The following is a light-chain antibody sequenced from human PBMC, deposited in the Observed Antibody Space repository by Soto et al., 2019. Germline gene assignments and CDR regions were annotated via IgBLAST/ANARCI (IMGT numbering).Light chain of an antibody. V-gene: IGLV2-14*01. J-gene: IGLJ2*01. CDR2: DVS. CDR3: TSYTSNTVV. Sequence: QSALTQPASVSGSPGQSLTISCTGTSSDVGDYNYVSWYQQHPGKAPKLMIYDVSNRPSGVSNRFSGSKSGNTASLTISGLQAEDEADYYCTSYTSNTVVVGGGTKLTVL. CDR1: SSDVGDYNY.